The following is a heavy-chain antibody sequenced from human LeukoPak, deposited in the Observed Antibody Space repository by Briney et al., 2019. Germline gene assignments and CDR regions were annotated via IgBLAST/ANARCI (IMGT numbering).Heavy chain of an antibody. V-gene: IGHV5-51*01. CDR3: ARLYDYGGTYYFDY. CDR2: IYPRDSDT. Sequence: GESLKISCKDSGYSFTNYWIAWVRQMPGKGLEWMGIIYPRDSDTTYSPSFQGQVTISADKSISTAYLQWSSLKAPDTAMYFCARLYDYGGTYYFDYWGQGTLVTVSS. D-gene: IGHD4-23*01. CDR1: GYSFTNYW. J-gene: IGHJ4*02.